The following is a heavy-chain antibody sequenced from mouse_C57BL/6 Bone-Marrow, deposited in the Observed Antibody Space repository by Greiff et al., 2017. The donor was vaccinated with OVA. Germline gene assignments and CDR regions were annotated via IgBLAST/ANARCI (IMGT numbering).Heavy chain of an antibody. CDR1: GYTFTDYE. J-gene: IGHJ1*03. CDR2: IDPETGGT. Sequence: VKLVESGAELVRPGASVTLSCKASGYTFTDYEMHWVKQTPVHGLEWIGAIDPETGGTAYNQKFKGKAILTADKSSSTAYMELRSLTSEDSADYYGTRSDYGSSPSYWYFDVWGTGTTVTVSS. CDR3: TRSDYGSSPSYWYFDV. D-gene: IGHD1-1*01. V-gene: IGHV1-15*01.